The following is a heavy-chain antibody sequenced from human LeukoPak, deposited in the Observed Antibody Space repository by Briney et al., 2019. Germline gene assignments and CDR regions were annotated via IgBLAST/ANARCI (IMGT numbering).Heavy chain of an antibody. V-gene: IGHV3-23*01. Sequence: PGGSLRLSCAASGFTFSSYAMCWVRQAPGKGLEWVSAISGSGGSTYYADSVKGRFTISRDNSKNTLYLQMNSLRAEDTAVYYCAKLSSFITMVRGDKGHDYWGQGTLVTVSS. CDR2: ISGSGGST. CDR1: GFTFSSYA. CDR3: AKLSSFITMVRGDKGHDY. D-gene: IGHD3-10*01. J-gene: IGHJ4*02.